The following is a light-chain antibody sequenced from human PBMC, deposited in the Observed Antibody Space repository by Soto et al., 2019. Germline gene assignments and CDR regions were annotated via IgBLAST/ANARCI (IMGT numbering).Light chain of an antibody. CDR1: SSNIGSND. V-gene: IGLV1-51*01. J-gene: IGLJ1*01. CDR3: GTWHSDSYV. CDR2: DNN. Sequence: QSVLTQPPSVSAAPGQKVTIPCSGGSSNIGSNDVCWYQQVPGTAPKVLIYDNNKRPSGIPDRFSGSKSGTSATPGISGLQTGDEADYYCGTWHSDSYVFGSGTKLTVL.